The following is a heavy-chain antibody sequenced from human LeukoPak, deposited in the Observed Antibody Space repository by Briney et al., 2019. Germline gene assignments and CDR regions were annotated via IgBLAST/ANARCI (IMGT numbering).Heavy chain of an antibody. V-gene: IGHV3-23*01. CDR1: GFTFSSHA. CDR2: ISGSGGST. D-gene: IGHD3-10*01. J-gene: IGHJ6*02. CDR3: AKGRWFGELSDYYYGMDV. Sequence: PGGSLRLSCTTSGFTFSSHAMSWVRQAPGKGLEWVSVISGSGGSTYYGDSVKGRFTISRDNSKNTLYLQMNSPRAEDTAVYYCAKGRWFGELSDYYYGMDVWGQGTTVTVSS.